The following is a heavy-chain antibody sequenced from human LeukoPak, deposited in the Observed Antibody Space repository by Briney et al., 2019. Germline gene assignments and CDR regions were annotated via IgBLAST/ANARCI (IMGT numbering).Heavy chain of an antibody. CDR2: ISYDGSNK. D-gene: IGHD3-9*01. V-gene: IGHV3-30*04. CDR1: GFIFSSYS. CDR3: ARGPIHYDIFSPHDY. J-gene: IGHJ4*02. Sequence: TGGSLRLSCAASGFIFSSYSMHWVRQAPGKGLEWVALISYDGSNKYYAASVRGRFTISRDNSKNTLYLQMNSLRAEDTAMYYCARGPIHYDIFSPHDYWGQGTLVTVSS.